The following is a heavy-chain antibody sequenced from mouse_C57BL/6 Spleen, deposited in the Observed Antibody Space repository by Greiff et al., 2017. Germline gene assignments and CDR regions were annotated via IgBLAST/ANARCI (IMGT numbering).Heavy chain of an antibody. V-gene: IGHV1-50*01. CDR3: APRRGYFDY. CDR2: IDPSDSYT. Sequence: VQLQQPGAELVKPGASVKLSCKASGYTFTSYWMQWVKQRPGQGLEWIGEIDPSDSYTNYNQKFKGKATLTVDTSSSTAYMQLSSRTSEDSAVYYCAPRRGYFDYWGQGTTLTVSS. J-gene: IGHJ2*01. CDR1: GYTFTSYW.